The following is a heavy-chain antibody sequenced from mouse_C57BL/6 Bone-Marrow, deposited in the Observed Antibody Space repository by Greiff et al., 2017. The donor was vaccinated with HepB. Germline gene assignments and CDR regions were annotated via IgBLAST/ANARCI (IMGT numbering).Heavy chain of an antibody. J-gene: IGHJ3*01. CDR3: ARDGICL. CDR1: GYSVTSGYY. V-gene: IGHV3-6*01. Sequence: EVKLQESGPGLVKPSQSLSLTCSVPGYSVTSGYYWNWIRQFPRNKLEWMGYISYDGSNNYNPTLKNQISITRDTTKIQCFLKLNSVTTEDTATYYCARDGICLWGQGTLVTVAA. D-gene: IGHD1-1*02. CDR2: ISYDGSN.